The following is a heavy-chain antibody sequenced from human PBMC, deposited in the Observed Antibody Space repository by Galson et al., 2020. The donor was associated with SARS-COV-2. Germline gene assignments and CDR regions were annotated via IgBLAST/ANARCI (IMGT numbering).Heavy chain of an antibody. CDR1: GYRFTNNW. CDR2: IFPGDSDT. D-gene: IGHD1-26*01. Sequence: GESLKISCQGSGYRFTNNWLGWVRQMPGKGLEWMGMIFPGDSDTTYSPSFQGQVSISVDKAISTAYLQWNSLKASDTAMYYCARGGFCHSGSCYGNWYFDLWGRGTLVTVSS. J-gene: IGHJ2*01. CDR3: ARGGFCHSGSCYGNWYFDL. V-gene: IGHV5-51*01.